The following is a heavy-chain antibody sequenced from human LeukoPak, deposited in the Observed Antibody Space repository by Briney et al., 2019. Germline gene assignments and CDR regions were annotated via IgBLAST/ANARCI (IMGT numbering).Heavy chain of an antibody. D-gene: IGHD3-9*01. J-gene: IGHJ4*02. Sequence: GASVKVSCKASGYTFTGYYMHWVRQAPGQGLEWMGWINPNSGGTNYAQKFQGWVTMTRDTSISTAYMELSRLRSDDTAVYYCARGFESDILTGYYMDYWGQGTLVTVSS. CDR2: INPNSGGT. CDR1: GYTFTGYY. V-gene: IGHV1-2*04. CDR3: ARGFESDILTGYYMDY.